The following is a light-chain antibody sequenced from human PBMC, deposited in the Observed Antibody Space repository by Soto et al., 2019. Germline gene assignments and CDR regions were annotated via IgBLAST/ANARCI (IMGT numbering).Light chain of an antibody. CDR1: QSISIY. J-gene: IGKJ3*01. CDR2: AAS. CDR3: QQSYITPFT. Sequence: DIQMTQSPSSLSASVGDRITITCRASQSISIYLNWYQQKPGKAPKLLIFAASNLQSGVPSRFSGSGSGTDFTLPISSLQPEDFATYSCQQSYITPFTFGPGTRVDFK. V-gene: IGKV1-39*01.